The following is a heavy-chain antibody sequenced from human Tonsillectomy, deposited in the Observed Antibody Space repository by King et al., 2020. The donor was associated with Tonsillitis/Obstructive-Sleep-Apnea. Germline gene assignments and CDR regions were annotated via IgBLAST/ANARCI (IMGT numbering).Heavy chain of an antibody. CDR2: IYPGDSDT. CDR3: ARFPAXXXXSMDV. J-gene: IGHJ6*03. V-gene: IGHV5-51*01. CDR1: GYSFTNYW. Sequence: DVQLVESGAEVKKPGESLKISCKGSGYSFTNYWIAWVRRMPGKGLEFMGVIYPGDSDTRYSPSFQGQVTISVDKSISTAYLQWSSLKASDTAMYYCARFPAXXXXSMDVXGXGTTVTXSS.